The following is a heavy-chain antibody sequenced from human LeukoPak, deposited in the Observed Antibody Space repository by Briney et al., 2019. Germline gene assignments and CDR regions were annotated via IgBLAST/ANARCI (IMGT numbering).Heavy chain of an antibody. CDR3: ARDLRGFAY. J-gene: IGHJ4*02. V-gene: IGHV6-1*01. Sequence: SQTLSLTCAISGYRFSSNSASWNWLRQSPSRGLEWLGRTYYRSKWYNDYAVSVKSRIIIDPDTLKNQLSLQLNSVTPEDTAVYFCARDLRGFAYWGQGTLVTVSS. D-gene: IGHD3-10*01. CDR2: TYYRSKWYN. CDR1: GYRFSSNSAS.